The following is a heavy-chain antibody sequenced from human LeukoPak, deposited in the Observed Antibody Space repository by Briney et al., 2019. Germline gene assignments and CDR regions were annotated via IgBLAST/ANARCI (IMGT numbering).Heavy chain of an antibody. CDR3: ARMSYYDSSGDNWFDP. CDR1: GYTFTSYD. Sequence: ASVKVSCKASGYTFTSYDINWVRQATGQGPEWMGWMNPNSGNTGYAQKFQGRVTMTRDTSISTAYMEPSSLRSEDTAVYYCARMSYYDSSGDNWFDPWGQGTLVTVSS. CDR2: MNPNSGNT. J-gene: IGHJ5*02. V-gene: IGHV1-8*01. D-gene: IGHD3-22*01.